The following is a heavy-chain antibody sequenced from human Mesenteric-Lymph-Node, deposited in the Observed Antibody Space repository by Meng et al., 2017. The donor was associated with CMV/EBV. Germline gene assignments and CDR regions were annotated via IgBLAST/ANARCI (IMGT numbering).Heavy chain of an antibody. D-gene: IGHD6-6*01. CDR2: INPRGGSP. J-gene: IGHJ5*02. CDR1: GYTFTSYY. V-gene: IGHV1-46*01. CDR3: ARGMDSSSTNNWFDP. Sequence: ASVKVSCKASGYTFTSYYMHWIRQAPGQGLEWMGIINPRGGSPSYTQKFQGRVTMTRDTSTSTVYVELYSLRSEDTAVYYCARGMDSSSTNNWFDPWGQGTLVTVSS.